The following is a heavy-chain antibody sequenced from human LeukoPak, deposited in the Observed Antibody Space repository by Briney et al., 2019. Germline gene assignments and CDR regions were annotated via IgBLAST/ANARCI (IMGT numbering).Heavy chain of an antibody. J-gene: IGHJ5*02. CDR1: GYTFTGYY. D-gene: IGHD2-15*01. Sequence: ASVKVSCKASGYTFTGYYMRWVRQAPGQGLEWMGWINPNSGATNYAQKFQGRVTMTRDASISTAYMELSRLRSDDTAVYYCAILGYCSGGSCYRWGQGTLVTVSS. CDR2: INPNSGAT. V-gene: IGHV1-2*02. CDR3: AILGYCSGGSCYR.